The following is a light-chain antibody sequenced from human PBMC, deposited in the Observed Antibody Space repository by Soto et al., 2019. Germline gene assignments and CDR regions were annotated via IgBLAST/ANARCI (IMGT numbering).Light chain of an antibody. CDR1: RSDVGGYHY. V-gene: IGLV2-8*01. Sequence: QSALTQPPSASGSPGQSVTISCTGTRSDVGGYHYVSWYQQHPGNAPKLMIYEVNRRPSGVPDRFSGSKSGNTASQTVSGLQAEDEADYYCSSYGGSNNLLFGGGTKLTVL. J-gene: IGLJ2*01. CDR3: SSYGGSNNLL. CDR2: EVN.